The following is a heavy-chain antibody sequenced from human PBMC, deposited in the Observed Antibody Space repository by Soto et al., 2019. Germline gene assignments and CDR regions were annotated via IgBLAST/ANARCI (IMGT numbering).Heavy chain of an antibody. CDR2: IWYDGSNK. V-gene: IGHV3-33*06. J-gene: IGHJ6*03. Sequence: GGSLRLSCAASGFTFSSYGMHWVRQAPGKGLEWVAVIWYDGSNKYYADSVKGRFTISRDTSENTLYLQMNSLRAEDTAVYYCAKAENDYDFGSGLYHYYYYYMDVWGKGTTVTVSS. D-gene: IGHD3-3*01. CDR1: GFTFSSYG. CDR3: AKAENDYDFGSGLYHYYYYYMDV.